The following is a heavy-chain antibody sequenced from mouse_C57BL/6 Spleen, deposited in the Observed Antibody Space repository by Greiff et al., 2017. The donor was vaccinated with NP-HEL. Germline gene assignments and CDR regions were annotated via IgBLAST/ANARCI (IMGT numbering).Heavy chain of an antibody. CDR2: ILPGSGST. Sequence: VNLVESGAELMKPGASVKLSCKATGYTFTGYWIEWVKQRPGHGLEWIGEILPGSGSTNYNEKFKGKATFTADTSSNTAYMQLSSLTTEDSAIYYCARGMEDYYGSSYAMDYWGQGTSVTVSS. CDR1: GYTFTGYW. V-gene: IGHV1-9*01. CDR3: ARGMEDYYGSSYAMDY. D-gene: IGHD1-1*01. J-gene: IGHJ4*01.